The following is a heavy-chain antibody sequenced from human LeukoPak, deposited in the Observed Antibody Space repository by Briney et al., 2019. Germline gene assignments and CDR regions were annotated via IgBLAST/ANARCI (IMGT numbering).Heavy chain of an antibody. J-gene: IGHJ4*02. V-gene: IGHV3-30-3*01. Sequence: GGSLRPSCAATGFTFSSYAMHWVRQAPGKGLEWVAVISYGVSNKYYADSVKGRFTISRDNSNNTLYLQMNSLRPEDTAVYYCARRPAQYFDSWGQGTLVTVSS. CDR3: ARRPAQYFDS. CDR1: GFTFSSYA. CDR2: ISYGVSNK.